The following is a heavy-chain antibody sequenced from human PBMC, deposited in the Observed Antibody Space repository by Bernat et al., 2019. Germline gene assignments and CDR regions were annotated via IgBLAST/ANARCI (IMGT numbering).Heavy chain of an antibody. CDR3: AKDRGRVYTYGVGGDDY. Sequence: QVQLVESGGGVVQPGGSLRLSCATSGFTFNSYGMHWVRQAPGKGLEWVAFIRYDGSNKNNADSVKGRFTISRENSKNKLYLQMNSLRGEDTAVYYCAKDRGRVYTYGVGGDDYWGQGTLVTVSS. D-gene: IGHD5-18*01. CDR1: GFTFNSYG. CDR2: IRYDGSNK. J-gene: IGHJ4*02. V-gene: IGHV3-30*02.